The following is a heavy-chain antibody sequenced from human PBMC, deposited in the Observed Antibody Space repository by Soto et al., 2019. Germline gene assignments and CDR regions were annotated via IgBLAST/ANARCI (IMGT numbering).Heavy chain of an antibody. Sequence: EVQLVESGGGLVQPGGSLRLSCVASGFTFSSYEMNWVRQAPGKGLEWVSYISTTGSIIYQADSVKGRFTISRDNAENSMFLQMNSLRADDTAVYYCARGTGTTSLVLDYWGQGTLVTISS. CDR3: ARGTGTTSLVLDY. V-gene: IGHV3-48*03. J-gene: IGHJ4*02. CDR1: GFTFSSYE. D-gene: IGHD1-7*01. CDR2: ISTTGSII.